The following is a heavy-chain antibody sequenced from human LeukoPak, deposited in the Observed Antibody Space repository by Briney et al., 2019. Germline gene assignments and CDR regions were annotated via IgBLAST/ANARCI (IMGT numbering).Heavy chain of an antibody. J-gene: IGHJ4*02. CDR2: IYHSGST. CDR1: GYSISSGYY. Sequence: SETLSLTCTVSGYSISSGYYWGRIRQPPGKGLEWIGSIYHSGSTYYNPSLKSRVTISVDTSKNQFSLKLSSVTAADTAVYYCARVTGTTVPKYYFDYWGQGTLVTVSS. CDR3: ARVTGTTVPKYYFDY. D-gene: IGHD1-7*01. V-gene: IGHV4-38-2*02.